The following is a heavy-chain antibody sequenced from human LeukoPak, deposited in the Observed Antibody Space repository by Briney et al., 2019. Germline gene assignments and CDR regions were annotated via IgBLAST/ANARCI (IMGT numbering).Heavy chain of an antibody. Sequence: ASETLSLTCTVSGGSISSYYWGWIRQPPGKGLEWIGSIYYSGSTYYNPSLKSRVTISVDTSKNQFSLKLSSVTAADTAVYYCARQRSYYYMDVWGKGTTVTTSS. CDR3: ARQRSYYYMDV. V-gene: IGHV4-39*01. CDR1: GGSISSYY. CDR2: IYYSGST. J-gene: IGHJ6*03.